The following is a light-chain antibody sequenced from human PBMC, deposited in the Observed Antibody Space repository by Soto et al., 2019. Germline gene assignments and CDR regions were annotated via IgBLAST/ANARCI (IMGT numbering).Light chain of an antibody. V-gene: IGKV1-17*01. J-gene: IGKJ1*01. CDR1: QDIRSA. CDR2: DAS. Sequence: DIQMTQSPSSLSASEGDRVTITCGASQDIRSALVWYQQKPGKAPKRLIYDASSLQSGVPSRFSGSGSGTEFTLTISSLQPEDFATYYCLQHNTYPWTFGQGTKVDIK. CDR3: LQHNTYPWT.